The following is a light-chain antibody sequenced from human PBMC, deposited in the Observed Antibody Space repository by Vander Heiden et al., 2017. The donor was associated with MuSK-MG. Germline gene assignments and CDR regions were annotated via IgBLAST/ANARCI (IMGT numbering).Light chain of an antibody. J-gene: IGLJ3*02. CDR1: SSDVGGYNY. CDR2: DVR. V-gene: IGLV2-14*01. Sequence: QSALTQPASVSGSPGQSITISCTGTSSDVGGYNYVSWYQQHPGKAPKLRIYDVRNRPSGVSNRFSGSKSGNTASLTISGLQAEDEADYYCSSYTSSTTGVFGGGTKLTVL. CDR3: SSYTSSTTGV.